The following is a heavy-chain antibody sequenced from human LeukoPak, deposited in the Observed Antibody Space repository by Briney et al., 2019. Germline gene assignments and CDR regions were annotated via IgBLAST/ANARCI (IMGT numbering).Heavy chain of an antibody. CDR1: GFTFSSYA. J-gene: IGHJ4*02. D-gene: IGHD5-18*01. CDR2: ISGSGGST. V-gene: IGHV3-23*01. Sequence: PGGSLRLSCAASGFTFSSYAMSWARQAPGKGLEWVSAISGSGGSTYYADSVKGRFTISRDNSKNTLYLQMNSLRAEDTAVYYCAKSGSYGTSTCFDYRGQGTLVTVSS. CDR3: AKSGSYGTSTCFDY.